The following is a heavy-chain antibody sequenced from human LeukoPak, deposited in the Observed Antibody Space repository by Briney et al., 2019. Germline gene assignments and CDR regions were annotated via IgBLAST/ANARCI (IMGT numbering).Heavy chain of an antibody. Sequence: GGSLRLSCAASGFTFSSSYMYWVRQAPGKGLEWVSFFYRGDSTYYAESVRGRFTISRDNSKNTLYLLMNSLIPEDTAVYYCAREVVSSPSYFDSWGQGTLVTVSP. CDR1: GFTFSSSY. CDR3: AREVVSSPSYFDS. V-gene: IGHV3-53*01. CDR2: FYRGDST. D-gene: IGHD2-15*01. J-gene: IGHJ4*02.